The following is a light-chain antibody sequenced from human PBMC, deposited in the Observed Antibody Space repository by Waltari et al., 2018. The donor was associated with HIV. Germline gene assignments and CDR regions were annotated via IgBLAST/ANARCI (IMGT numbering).Light chain of an antibody. CDR3: AAWDDSLSGVI. V-gene: IGLV1-47*01. CDR2: RNN. Sequence: QSVLTQPPSASGTPGQRVTISCSGSSSNIGINYVYWYQQLPGTAPKLLIYRNNPRPPGPPDRFSGSKSGTSASLAISGLRSDDEGDYYCAAWDDSLSGVIFGGGTKLTVL. CDR1: SSNIGINY. J-gene: IGLJ2*01.